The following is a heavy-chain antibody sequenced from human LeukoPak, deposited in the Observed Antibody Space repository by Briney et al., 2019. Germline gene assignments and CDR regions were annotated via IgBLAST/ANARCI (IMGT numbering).Heavy chain of an antibody. D-gene: IGHD5-12*01. J-gene: IGHJ4*02. CDR3: AREVVATISRLAVPEILDY. CDR1: GGSFSGYY. Sequence: PSETLSVTCAVYGGSFSGYYWSWIRQPPGKGLGWIGEINHSGSTNYNPSLKSRVTISVDTSKNQFSLKLSSVTAADTAVHYCAREVVATISRLAVPEILDYWGQGTLVTVSS. CDR2: INHSGST. V-gene: IGHV4-34*01.